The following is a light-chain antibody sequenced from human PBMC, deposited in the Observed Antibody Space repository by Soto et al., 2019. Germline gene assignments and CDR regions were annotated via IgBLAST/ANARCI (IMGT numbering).Light chain of an antibody. Sequence: ELTQAPSVSVAPGQTARITCGGNNIKSKSVHWYQQRPGQAPVLVVHDDSDRPSGIPERFSGSNSENTATLIITRVEAVDEADYYCQVWDTGNDHVVFGGGTKLTVL. CDR3: QVWDTGNDHVV. V-gene: IGLV3-21*02. CDR1: NIKSKS. CDR2: DDS. J-gene: IGLJ2*01.